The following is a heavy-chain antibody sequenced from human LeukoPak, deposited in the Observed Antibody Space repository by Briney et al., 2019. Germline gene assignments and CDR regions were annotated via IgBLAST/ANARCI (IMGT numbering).Heavy chain of an antibody. Sequence: SETLSLTCTVSGGSISSYYWSWIRQPPGKGLEWIGYIYYSGSTNYNPSLKSRVTISVDTSKNQFSLKLSSVTAADTAVYYCARFRLDGIAAPNWGQGSLVTVSS. D-gene: IGHD6-6*01. CDR1: GGSISSYY. J-gene: IGHJ4*02. V-gene: IGHV4-59*01. CDR3: ARFRLDGIAAPN. CDR2: IYYSGST.